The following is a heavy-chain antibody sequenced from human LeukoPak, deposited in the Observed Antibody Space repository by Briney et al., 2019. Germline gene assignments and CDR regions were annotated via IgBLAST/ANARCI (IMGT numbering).Heavy chain of an antibody. V-gene: IGHV4-34*01. CDR3: KGPGKYYYGSGSSPNLNWFDP. D-gene: IGHD3-10*01. Sequence: SETLSLTCAVYGGSFSGYYWSWIRQPPGKGLEWIGEINHSGSTNYNPSLKSRVTISVDTSKNQFSLKLSSVTAADTAVYYCKGPGKYYYGSGSSPNLNWFDPWGQGTLVTVSS. CDR2: INHSGST. J-gene: IGHJ5*02. CDR1: GGSFSGYY.